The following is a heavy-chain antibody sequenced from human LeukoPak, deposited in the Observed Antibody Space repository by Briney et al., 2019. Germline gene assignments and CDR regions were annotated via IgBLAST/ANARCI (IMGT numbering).Heavy chain of an antibody. J-gene: IGHJ1*01. D-gene: IGHD6-6*01. CDR3: ARGLAIEARSRGYFQH. CDR2: INHSGST. CDR1: GGSFSGYY. V-gene: IGHV4-34*01. Sequence: SETLSLTCAVYGGSFSGYYWSWLRQPPGKGWEWIGEINHSGSTNYNPFLNRRATISVNTSKNQFSLKRSSVTAADTAVYYCARGLAIEARSRGYFQHWGQGTLVTVSS.